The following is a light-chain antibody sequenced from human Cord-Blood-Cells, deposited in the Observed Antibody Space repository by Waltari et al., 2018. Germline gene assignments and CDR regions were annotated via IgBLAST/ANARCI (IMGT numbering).Light chain of an antibody. V-gene: IGLV1-40*01. CDR2: GNS. Sequence: QSVLTQPPSVSGAPGQRVTISCTGSSSIIGAGYDVHWYQQLPGTAPKLIIYGNSNRPSGVPDRFSGSKSGTSASLAITGLQAEDEADYYCQSYDSSLSGSVFGGGTKLTVL. CDR1: SSIIGAGYD. J-gene: IGLJ3*02. CDR3: QSYDSSLSGSV.